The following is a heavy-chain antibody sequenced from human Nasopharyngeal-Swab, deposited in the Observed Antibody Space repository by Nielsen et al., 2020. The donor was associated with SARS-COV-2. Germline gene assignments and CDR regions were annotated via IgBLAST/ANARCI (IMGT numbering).Heavy chain of an antibody. CDR2: IYYSGST. J-gene: IGHJ4*02. CDR1: GGSISSYY. CDR3: ARQLVGATGYDY. V-gene: IGHV4-59*08. Sequence: SETLSLTCTVSGGSISSYYWSWIRQPPGKGLEWIGYIYYSGSTNYNPSLKSRVTISVDTSKNQFSLKLSSVAAADTAVYYCARQLVGATGYDYWGQGTLVTVSS. D-gene: IGHD1-26*01.